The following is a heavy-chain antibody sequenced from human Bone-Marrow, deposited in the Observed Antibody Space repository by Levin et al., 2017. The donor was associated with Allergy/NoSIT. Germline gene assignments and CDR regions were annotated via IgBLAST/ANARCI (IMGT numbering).Heavy chain of an antibody. CDR3: ARDPSVYYYGSGSYHWYFDL. CDR1: GGSISSYY. D-gene: IGHD3-10*01. V-gene: IGHV4-59*01. CDR2: IYNSGST. Sequence: SETLSLTCSVSGGSISSYYWSWVRQPPGKGLEWIGYIYNSGSTNYNPSLKSRVTISVDTSKNQFSLKLSSVTAADTAVYYCARDPSVYYYGSGSYHWYFDLWGRGTLVTVSS. J-gene: IGHJ2*01.